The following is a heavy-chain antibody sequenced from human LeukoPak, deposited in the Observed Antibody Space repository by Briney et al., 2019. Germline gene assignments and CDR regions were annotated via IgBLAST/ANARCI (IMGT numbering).Heavy chain of an antibody. CDR2: FHNSGTS. J-gene: IGHJ4*02. V-gene: IGHV4-59*01. D-gene: IGHD3-16*01. Sequence: PSETLSLTCTVSDDSISNYYRGWIRQPPGKGLEWIGYFHNSGTSTYNPSLKSRVTISADTSKNQFSLKLNSLTTADTAVYYCTRGAGWLIDYWGQGILVTVSS. CDR1: DDSISNYY. CDR3: TRGAGWLIDY.